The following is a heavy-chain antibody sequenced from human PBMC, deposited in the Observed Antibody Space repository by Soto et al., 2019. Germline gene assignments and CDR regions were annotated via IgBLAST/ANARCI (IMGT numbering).Heavy chain of an antibody. V-gene: IGHV3-11*01. D-gene: IGHD6-13*01. CDR2: ISSSGSTI. Sequence: QVQLVESGGGLVKPGGSLRLSCAASGFTFSDYYMSWIRQAPGKGLEWVSYISSSGSTIYYADSVKGRFTISRDNAKNALYLQMNSLRAEETAVYYCARDLGLRAAACTRIVGWFDPWGQGTLVTVSS. CDR1: GFTFSDYY. J-gene: IGHJ5*02. CDR3: ARDLGLRAAACTRIVGWFDP.